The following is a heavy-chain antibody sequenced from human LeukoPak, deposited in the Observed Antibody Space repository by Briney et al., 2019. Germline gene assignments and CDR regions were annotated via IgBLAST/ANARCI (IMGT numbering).Heavy chain of an antibody. CDR2: IYYSGST. V-gene: IGHV4-31*03. Sequence: PSETLSLTCTVSGGSISSGGYYWSWIRQHPGKGLERIGYIYYSGSTYYNPSLKSRVTISVDTSKNQFSLKLSSVTAADTAVYYCARDQRQYDFWSGYPLNWFDPWGQGTLVTVSS. CDR1: GGSISSGGYY. J-gene: IGHJ5*02. CDR3: ARDQRQYDFWSGYPLNWFDP. D-gene: IGHD3-3*01.